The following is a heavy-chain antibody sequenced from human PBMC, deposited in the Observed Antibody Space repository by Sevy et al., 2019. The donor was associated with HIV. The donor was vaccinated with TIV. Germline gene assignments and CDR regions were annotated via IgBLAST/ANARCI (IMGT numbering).Heavy chain of an antibody. V-gene: IGHV3-23*01. CDR1: GFTFTNYG. J-gene: IGHJ4*02. CDR2: ISNSGAKT. CDR3: AREGCTKPHDY. Sequence: GGSLRLSCAASGFTFTNYGMHWVRQAPGKGLEWVSGISNSGAKTYYADSVRGRFTVSRDNFKNTVYLQMNNLRPEDTAVYYCAREGCTKPHDYWGQGTLVTVSS. D-gene: IGHD2-8*01.